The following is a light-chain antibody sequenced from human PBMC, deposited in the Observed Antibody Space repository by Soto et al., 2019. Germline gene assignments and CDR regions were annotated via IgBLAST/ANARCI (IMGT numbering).Light chain of an antibody. J-gene: IGKJ1*01. V-gene: IGKV1-5*03. CDR1: QSISNS. CDR3: QQDNMYWK. Sequence: DIQMTQSPSTLSASVGDRVTITCRATQSISNSLAWSQQKPGKVPKLLIYKASRLESVVPSRFRRSGSCTEFALIIIYLQPEDFATYYCQQDNMYWKFGQGTKVEIK. CDR2: KAS.